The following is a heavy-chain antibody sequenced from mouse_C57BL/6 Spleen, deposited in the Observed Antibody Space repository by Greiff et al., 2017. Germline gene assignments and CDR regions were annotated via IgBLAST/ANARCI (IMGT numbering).Heavy chain of an antibody. V-gene: IGHV1-82*01. CDR2: IYPGDGDT. CDR1: GYAFSSSW. CDR3: ARFELGEGFAY. J-gene: IGHJ3*01. Sequence: VQLQQSGPELVKPGASVKISCKASGYAFSSSWMNWVKQRPGKGLEWIGRIYPGDGDTNYNGKFKGKATLTADKSSSTAYMQLSSLTSEDSAVYFCARFELGEGFAYWGQGTLVTVSA. D-gene: IGHD4-1*01.